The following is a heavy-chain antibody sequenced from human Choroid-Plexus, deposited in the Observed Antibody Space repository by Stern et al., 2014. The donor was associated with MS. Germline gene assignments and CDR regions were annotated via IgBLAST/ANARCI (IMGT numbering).Heavy chain of an antibody. CDR3: AKDRQYLTFFFDF. V-gene: IGHV3-30*18. Sequence: VQLVESGGGVVQPGRPLRLSYAASGFSFSSFGMHLVRQAPGKGLEWVALISYDGSKDYADSVKGRFAISRDNSKNTLYLQMNSLRAEDTAVYYCAKDRQYLTFFFDFWGQGSLVTVSS. D-gene: IGHD2/OR15-2a*01. J-gene: IGHJ4*02. CDR1: GFSFSSFG. CDR2: ISYDGSK.